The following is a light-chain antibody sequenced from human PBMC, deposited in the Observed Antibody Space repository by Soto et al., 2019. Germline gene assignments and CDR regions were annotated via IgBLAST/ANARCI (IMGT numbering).Light chain of an antibody. J-gene: IGLJ2*01. Sequence: QSVLTQPPSVSGAPGQRVTISCTGSSSNIGAGYDVHWYQQLPGTAPKLLIYGNSKRPSGVPDRFSGSKSGTSASPAITGLQAEDEADYYCTAYDSSLSGSVFGGGTKLTVL. CDR1: SSNIGAGYD. CDR3: TAYDSSLSGSV. V-gene: IGLV1-40*01. CDR2: GNS.